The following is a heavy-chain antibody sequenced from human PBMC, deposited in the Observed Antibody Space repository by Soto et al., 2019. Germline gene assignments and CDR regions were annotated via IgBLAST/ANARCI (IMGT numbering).Heavy chain of an antibody. Sequence: EVQLVESGGGSVQPGRSLRLSCVASGFTFESYAIHWVRQVPGKGLEWVSGISWNSGSIGYEDSVKGRFSISRDNAQKSLYLEMNNLRVEDTAFYYCVKDIHEQWLVSHFEYWGQGALVTVSS. J-gene: IGHJ4*02. D-gene: IGHD6-19*01. CDR2: ISWNSGSI. CDR1: GFTFESYA. V-gene: IGHV3-9*01. CDR3: VKDIHEQWLVSHFEY.